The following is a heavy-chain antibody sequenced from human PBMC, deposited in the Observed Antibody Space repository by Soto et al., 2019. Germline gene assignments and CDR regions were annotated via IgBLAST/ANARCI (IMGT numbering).Heavy chain of an antibody. CDR1: GFTFSSYS. CDR3: ARGIPIDIVVVPAAIPLFDP. D-gene: IGHD2-2*01. V-gene: IGHV3-21*01. Sequence: PGGSLRLSCAASGFTFSSYSMNWVLQAPGKGLEWVSSISSSSSYIYYADSVKGRFTISRDNAKNSLYLQMNSLRAEDTAVYYCARGIPIDIVVVPAAIPLFDPWGQGTLVTVSS. CDR2: ISSSSSYI. J-gene: IGHJ5*02.